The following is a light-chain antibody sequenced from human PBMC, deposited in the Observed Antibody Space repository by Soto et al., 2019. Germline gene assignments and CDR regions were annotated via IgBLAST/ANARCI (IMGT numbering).Light chain of an antibody. CDR3: CSYTSSGTYV. CDR2: DVT. V-gene: IGLV2-14*03. J-gene: IGLJ1*01. Sequence: QSALTQPASVSGSPGQSIAISCTGTSSDVGAYNYVSWYQQHPGKAPKLIIYDVTNRASGVSDRFSGSKSGNTASLTISGLQAEDETDYYCCSYTSSGTYVFGTGTKLTVL. CDR1: SSDVGAYNY.